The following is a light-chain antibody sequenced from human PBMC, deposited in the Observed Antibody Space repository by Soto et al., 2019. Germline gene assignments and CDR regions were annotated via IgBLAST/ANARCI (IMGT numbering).Light chain of an antibody. CDR1: QSISSY. Sequence: DIQMTQSPSSLSASVGDRFTITCRSSQSISSYLNWYQQKPGKAPKLLIYAASSLQSGVPSRFSGSGSGTDFTLTISSLQPADFATYYCQQSYSTTPITFGQGTRLDI. V-gene: IGKV1-39*01. CDR2: AAS. CDR3: QQSYSTTPIT. J-gene: IGKJ5*01.